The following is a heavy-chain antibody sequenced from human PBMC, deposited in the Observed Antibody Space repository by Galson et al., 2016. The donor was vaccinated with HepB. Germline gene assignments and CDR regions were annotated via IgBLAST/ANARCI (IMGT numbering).Heavy chain of an antibody. D-gene: IGHD4-17*01. V-gene: IGHV6-1*01. CDR3: ARQYGTYFAY. Sequence: CSISGDSVSSNSAAWHWIRQSPSRGLEWLGRTYYRSKWHNDYTVSVKGRITINPDTSKNQFSLQLNSVTPEDTAEYYCARQYGTYFAYWGRGTLVTVSS. CDR2: TYYRSKWHN. CDR1: GDSVSSNSAA. J-gene: IGHJ4*02.